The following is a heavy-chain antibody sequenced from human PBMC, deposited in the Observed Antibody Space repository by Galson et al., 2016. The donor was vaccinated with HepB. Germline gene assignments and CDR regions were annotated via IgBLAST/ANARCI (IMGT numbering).Heavy chain of an antibody. J-gene: IGHJ6*04. D-gene: IGHD6-6*01. CDR1: GFTFSNFG. V-gene: IGHV3-33*01. CDR3: ARDLTEHISSSRYYDYAMDV. Sequence: SLRLSCAASGFTFSNFGMHWVRQAPGKGLEWVALIWYDGSNKHYADSVKGRITIARDSSKNTPYLQLNSLRAEDTAVYYCARDLTEHISSSRYYDYAMDVWGNGTTVTASS. CDR2: IWYDGSNK.